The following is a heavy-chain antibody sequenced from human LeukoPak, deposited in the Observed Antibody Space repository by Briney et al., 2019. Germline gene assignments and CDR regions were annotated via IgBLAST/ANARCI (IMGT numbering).Heavy chain of an antibody. D-gene: IGHD2-15*01. Sequence: SVKVSCKASGGTFSSYTISWVRQAPGQGLGWMGRIIPILGIANYAQKLQGRVTITADKSTSTAYMELSSLRSEDTAVYYCARDGAAGDYYYGMDVWGQGTTVTVSS. V-gene: IGHV1-69*04. J-gene: IGHJ6*02. CDR1: GGTFSSYT. CDR3: ARDGAAGDYYYGMDV. CDR2: IIPILGIA.